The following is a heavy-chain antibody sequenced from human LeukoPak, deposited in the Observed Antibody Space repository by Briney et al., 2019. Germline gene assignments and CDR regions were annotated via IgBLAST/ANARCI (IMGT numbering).Heavy chain of an antibody. Sequence: ASVKVSCKASGYTFTGYYIHWVRQAPGQGLEWMGWINPNSGGTNYAQKFQGRVTMTRDTSISTAYMELSRLRSDDTAVYYCARQLEHSWNPTPNFDYWGQGTLVTVSS. V-gene: IGHV1-2*02. D-gene: IGHD1-1*01. J-gene: IGHJ4*02. CDR2: INPNSGGT. CDR3: ARQLEHSWNPTPNFDY. CDR1: GYTFTGYY.